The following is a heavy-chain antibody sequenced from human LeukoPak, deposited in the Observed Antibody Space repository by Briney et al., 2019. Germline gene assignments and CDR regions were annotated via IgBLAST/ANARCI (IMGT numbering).Heavy chain of an antibody. J-gene: IGHJ3*02. D-gene: IGHD5-18*01. Sequence: SETLSLTCTVSGGSISSYYWSWIRQPPGKGREWIGYIYYSGSTNYNPSLKSRVTISVDTSKNQFSLKLSSVTAADTAVYYCARDFWSALGGYSYGWAFDIWGQGTMVTVSS. V-gene: IGHV4-59*01. CDR2: IYYSGST. CDR3: ARDFWSALGGYSYGWAFDI. CDR1: GGSISSYY.